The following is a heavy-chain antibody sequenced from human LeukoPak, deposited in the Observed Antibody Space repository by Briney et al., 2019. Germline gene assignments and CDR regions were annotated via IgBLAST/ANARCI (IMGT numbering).Heavy chain of an antibody. Sequence: PGGSLRLSCAASGFTFSSYAMSWVRQAPGKGLEWVSAISGSGGSTYYADSVKGRFTISRDNAKNSLYLQMNSLRAEDTAVYYCARDGKAVAVAFDIWGQGTMVTVSS. D-gene: IGHD6-19*01. CDR1: GFTFSSYA. J-gene: IGHJ3*02. V-gene: IGHV3-23*01. CDR2: ISGSGGST. CDR3: ARDGKAVAVAFDI.